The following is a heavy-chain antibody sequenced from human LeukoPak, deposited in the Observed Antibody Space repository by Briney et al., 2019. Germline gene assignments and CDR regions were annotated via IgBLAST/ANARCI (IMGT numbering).Heavy chain of an antibody. J-gene: IGHJ6*03. V-gene: IGHV4-4*07. CDR1: GGSISSYY. CDR2: IYTSGST. D-gene: IGHD3-3*01. Sequence: PSEPLSLTCTVSGGSISSYYWSWIRQPAGKGLEWIGRIYTSGSTNYNPSRESRVTMSVETSKKQSSLKLSSVTAADTAVYYCARQRYDFWSGYYTYYYYYMDVWGKGTTVTVSS. CDR3: ARQRYDFWSGYYTYYYYYMDV.